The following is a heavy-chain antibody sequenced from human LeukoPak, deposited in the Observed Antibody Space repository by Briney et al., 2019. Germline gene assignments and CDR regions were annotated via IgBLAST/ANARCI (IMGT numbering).Heavy chain of an antibody. Sequence: SETLSLTCTVSGASISSSTYYWGWIRQPRGKGLEWIGSIYSSGITYCNPSLKSRVTIFADTSKNQVSLQLRSVTAADTAVYYCAGRPAGYWGQGPLVTVSS. V-gene: IGHV4-39*01. J-gene: IGHJ4*02. CDR1: GASISSSTYY. CDR2: IYSSGIT. CDR3: AGRPAGY.